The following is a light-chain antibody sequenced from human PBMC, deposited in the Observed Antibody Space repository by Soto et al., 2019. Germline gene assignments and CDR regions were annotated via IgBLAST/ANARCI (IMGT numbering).Light chain of an antibody. J-gene: IGKJ1*01. CDR1: QDISHY. V-gene: IGKV1-16*01. CDR3: QQCNSYPWT. CDR2: GAS. Sequence: DIQVTQSPSSVSASVGDRVTITCRASQDISHYLAWYQQKPGKAPKLLIYGASSLQSGVPSRFSGSGSGTEFTLTISSLQPDDFATYYCQQCNSYPWTFGQGTKVDIK.